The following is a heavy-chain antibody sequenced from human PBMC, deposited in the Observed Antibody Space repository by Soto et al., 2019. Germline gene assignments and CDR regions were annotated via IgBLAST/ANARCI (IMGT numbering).Heavy chain of an antibody. V-gene: IGHV1-46*01. D-gene: IGHD2-2*01. CDR2: INPSGGST. CDR1: GYTFTSYY. Sequence: ASVKVSCRASGYTFTSYYMHWVRQAPEQGLEWMGIINPSGGSTSYAQKFQGRVTMTRDTSTSTVYMELSSLRAEDTAVYYCARTASAAPYYFDYWGQGTLVTVSS. J-gene: IGHJ4*02. CDR3: ARTASAAPYYFDY.